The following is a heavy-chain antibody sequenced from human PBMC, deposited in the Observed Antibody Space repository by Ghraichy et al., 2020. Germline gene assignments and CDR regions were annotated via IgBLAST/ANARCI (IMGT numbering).Heavy chain of an antibody. D-gene: IGHD4-11*01. CDR3: AKAGLQHYGMDV. CDR2: ISYDGSNK. Sequence: GGSLRLSCAASGFTFSSYGMHWVRQAPGKGLEWVAVISYDGSNKYYADSVKGRFTISRDNSKNTLYLQMNSLRAEDTAVYYCAKAGLQHYGMDVWGQGTTVTVSS. CDR1: GFTFSSYG. V-gene: IGHV3-30*18. J-gene: IGHJ6*02.